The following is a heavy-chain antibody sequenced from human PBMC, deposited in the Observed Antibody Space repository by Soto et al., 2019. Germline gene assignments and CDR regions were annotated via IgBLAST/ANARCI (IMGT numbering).Heavy chain of an antibody. CDR1: GGSFGSSAYY. CDR3: SRRAPEGFDP. Sequence: SETLSLTCAASGGSFGSSAYYWGWIRQAPGKGLEWIGSINYSGTTYYNPSLKSRVTISVDTSKNHLSLKLSSVTAADTALYYCSRRAPEGFDPWGQGTLVTVSS. J-gene: IGHJ5*02. CDR2: INYSGTT. V-gene: IGHV4-39*02.